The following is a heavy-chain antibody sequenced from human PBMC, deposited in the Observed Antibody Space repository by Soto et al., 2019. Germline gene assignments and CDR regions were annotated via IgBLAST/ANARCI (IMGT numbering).Heavy chain of an antibody. V-gene: IGHV3-23*01. D-gene: IGHD3-16*01. J-gene: IGHJ6*02. Sequence: PGGSLRLSCAASGFTFSSYAMSWVRQAPGKGLEWVSAISGSGGSTYYADSVKGRFTISTDNSKNTLYLQMNSLRAEDTAVYYCATTRRYVCSTHYYYYYGMDVWGQGTTVTVSS. CDR2: ISGSGGST. CDR3: ATTRRYVCSTHYYYYYGMDV. CDR1: GFTFSSYA.